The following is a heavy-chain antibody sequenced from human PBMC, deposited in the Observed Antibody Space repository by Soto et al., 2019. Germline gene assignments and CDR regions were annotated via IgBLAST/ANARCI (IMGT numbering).Heavy chain of an antibody. J-gene: IGHJ5*02. V-gene: IGHV4-34*01. CDR2: INHSGST. CDR3: ASEKGYSSSWSNWFDP. D-gene: IGHD6-13*01. CDR1: GGSFSGYY. Sequence: SETLSLTCAVYGGSFSGYYWSWIRQPPGKGLEWIGEINHSGSTNYNPSLKSRVTISVDTSKNQFSLKLSSVTAADTAVYYCASEKGYSSSWSNWFDPWGQGTLVT.